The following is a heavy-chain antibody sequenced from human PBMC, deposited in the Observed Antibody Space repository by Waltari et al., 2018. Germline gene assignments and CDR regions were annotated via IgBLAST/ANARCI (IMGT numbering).Heavy chain of an antibody. V-gene: IGHV3-11*04. J-gene: IGHJ4*02. Sequence: QVQLVESGGGLVKPGGSLRLSCAASGFTFSDSYMTWVRQAPGKGLEWLSYISSSGSSINYADSVKGRFTISRDNAKNSLYLQMNSLRAEDTAVYYCARVGAIFGVVIIRSYFDLWGQGTLVTVSS. CDR3: ARVGAIFGVVIIRSYFDL. CDR1: GFTFSDSY. CDR2: ISSSGSSI. D-gene: IGHD3-3*01.